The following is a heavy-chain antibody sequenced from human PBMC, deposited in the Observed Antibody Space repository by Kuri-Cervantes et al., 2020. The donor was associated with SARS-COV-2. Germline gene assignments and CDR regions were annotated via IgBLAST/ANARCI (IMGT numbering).Heavy chain of an antibody. J-gene: IGHJ4*02. D-gene: IGHD1-26*01. CDR2: IDWDDDK. V-gene: IGHV2-70*04. CDR1: GFSLSTSGMR. Sequence: SGPTLVQPTQTLTLTCPFSGFSLSTSGMRVSWIRQPPGKALEWLARIDWDDDKFYSTSLKTRLTISKDTSKNQVVLTMTNMDPVDTATYYCARMGGWGLLSFDYWGQGTLVTVSS. CDR3: ARMGGWGLLSFDY.